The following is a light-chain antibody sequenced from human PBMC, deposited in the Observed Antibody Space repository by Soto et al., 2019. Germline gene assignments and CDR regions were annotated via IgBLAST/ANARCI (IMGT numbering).Light chain of an antibody. CDR3: NSYTSSSTYV. J-gene: IGLJ1*01. CDR2: DVS. Sequence: QLALTRPASVYGPPGHSITISATETTSDVGRYNYVPWYQQHPGKAPKLIIYDVSNRPSGVSNRFSGSKSGNTASLTISGLQAEDEADYYCNSYTSSSTYVFGTGTKVT. V-gene: IGLV2-14*01. CDR1: TSDVGRYNY.